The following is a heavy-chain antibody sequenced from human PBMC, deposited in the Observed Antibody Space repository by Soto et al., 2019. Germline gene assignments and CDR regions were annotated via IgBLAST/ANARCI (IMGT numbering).Heavy chain of an antibody. CDR1: GYTFTSYG. V-gene: IGHV1-18*04. CDR2: IASHDGST. D-gene: IGHD3-22*01. Sequence: ASVKVSCKASGYTFTSYGLNWVRRAPGQGLEWMGRIASHDGSTVSAQSFQGRLTLTRDTFTNTAYLELGALTSDDTGLYFCWRNDGDDSTNFWGQGTLVTVSS. CDR3: WRNDGDDSTNF. J-gene: IGHJ4*02.